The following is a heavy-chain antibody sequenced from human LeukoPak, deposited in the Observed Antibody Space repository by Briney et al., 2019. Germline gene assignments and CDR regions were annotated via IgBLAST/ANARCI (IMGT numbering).Heavy chain of an antibody. Sequence: SVKVSCKASGGTFSSYAISWVRQAPGQGLEWMGRIIPILGIANYAQKFQGRVTITADETTSTAYMELSSLKSEDTAVYFCASDSSGWYYFDYWGQGTLVTVSS. CDR1: GGTFSSYA. CDR3: ASDSSGWYYFDY. J-gene: IGHJ4*02. V-gene: IGHV1-69*04. D-gene: IGHD6-19*01. CDR2: IIPILGIA.